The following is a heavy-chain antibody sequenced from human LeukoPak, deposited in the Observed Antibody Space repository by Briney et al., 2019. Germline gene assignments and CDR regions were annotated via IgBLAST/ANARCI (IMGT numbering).Heavy chain of an antibody. CDR1: GGSFSGYY. CDR2: INHSGST. J-gene: IGHJ3*02. Sequence: SETLSLTCAVYGGSFSGYYWSWIRQPPGKGLEWIGEINHSGSTNYNPSLKSRVTISVDTSKNQFSLKLSSVTAADTAVYYCASPNTNYYDSSGYISGRAFDIWGQGTMVTVSS. V-gene: IGHV4-34*01. CDR3: ASPNTNYYDSSGYISGRAFDI. D-gene: IGHD3-22*01.